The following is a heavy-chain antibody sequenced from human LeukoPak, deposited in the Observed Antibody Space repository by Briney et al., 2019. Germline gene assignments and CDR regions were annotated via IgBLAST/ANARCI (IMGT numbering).Heavy chain of an antibody. J-gene: IGHJ6*02. CDR2: IYYSGST. CDR1: GGSISSAGYY. CDR3: GRAQQGAAGGRYYYHGVDV. D-gene: IGHD6-13*01. V-gene: IGHV4-31*03. Sequence: PSETLSLTCTVSGGSISSAGYYWSWIRQHPGKGLEWIGYIYYSGSTYYNPSLKSRVIISVDTSKNLFSLKLSSVTAADTAVYYCGRAQQGAAGGRYYYHGVDVWGQGTTVTVSS.